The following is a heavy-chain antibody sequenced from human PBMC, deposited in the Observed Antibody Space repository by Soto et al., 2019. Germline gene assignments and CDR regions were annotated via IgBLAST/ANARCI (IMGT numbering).Heavy chain of an antibody. J-gene: IGHJ6*02. CDR1: GGTFSSYA. V-gene: IGHV1-69*01. D-gene: IGHD1-7*01. CDR3: ARGAYNWNYYYYYGMDV. CDR2: IIPIFGTA. Sequence: QVQLVQSGAEVKKPGSSVKVSCKASGGTFSSYAISWVRQAPGQGLEWMGGIIPIFGTANYAQKFQGRVTITADESTSTAYIELSSLRSEDTAVYYCARGAYNWNYYYYYGMDVWGQGTTVTVSS.